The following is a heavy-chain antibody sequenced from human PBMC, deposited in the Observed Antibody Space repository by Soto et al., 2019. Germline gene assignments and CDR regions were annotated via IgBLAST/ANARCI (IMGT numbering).Heavy chain of an antibody. J-gene: IGHJ3*02. CDR1: GGSISSYY. Sequence: SETLSLTFTVSGGSISSYYWSWNRLPPRKGLEWLGYIYSSGKTTYNPSLKSRVSISVDTSKNQFSQKLSSVTAADTAVYYCARGVVVTATYAFDIWGQGTMVTVSS. D-gene: IGHD2-21*02. CDR3: ARGVVVTATYAFDI. V-gene: IGHV4-59*01. CDR2: IYSSGKT.